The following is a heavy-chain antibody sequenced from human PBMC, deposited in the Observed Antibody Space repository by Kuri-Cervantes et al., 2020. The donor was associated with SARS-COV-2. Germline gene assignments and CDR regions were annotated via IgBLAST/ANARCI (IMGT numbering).Heavy chain of an antibody. CDR2: IYTSGST. CDR3: ARQMAMVTQQGWFDP. J-gene: IGHJ5*02. V-gene: IGHV4-4*07. Sequence: GSLRLSCTVSGGSISSYYWSWIRQPAGKGLEWIGRIYTSGSTNYNPSLKSRVTMSVDTSKNQFSLKLSSVTAADTAVYYCARQMAMVTQQGWFDPWGQGTLVTVSS. D-gene: IGHD5-24*01. CDR1: GGSISSYY.